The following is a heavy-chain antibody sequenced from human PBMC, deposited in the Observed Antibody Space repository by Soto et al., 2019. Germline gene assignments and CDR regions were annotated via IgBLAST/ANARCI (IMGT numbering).Heavy chain of an antibody. CDR3: TRDLDYGGNSEDFDI. V-gene: IGHV5-51*03. J-gene: IGHJ3*02. Sequence: VQLVQSGAEVKKPGESLKISCKGSEFSFTTYWIAWVRQMPWEGLKWMGIIYPDDSRTTYSPSFQGQVTISADKSINTAYLQWRSLKASDTAMYYCTRDLDYGGNSEDFDIWGQGTRVT. D-gene: IGHD4-17*01. CDR2: IYPDDSRT. CDR1: EFSFTTYW.